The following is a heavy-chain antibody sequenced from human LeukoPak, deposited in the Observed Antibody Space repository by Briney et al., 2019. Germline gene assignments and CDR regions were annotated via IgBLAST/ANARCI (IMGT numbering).Heavy chain of an antibody. CDR1: GFTFSSYW. D-gene: IGHD1-26*01. V-gene: IGHV3-7*01. CDR3: SRDPTYYLRYGYFDY. Sequence: PGGSLRLSCAASGFTFSSYWMSWVRQAPGKGLEGVANIKQDGSEKYYVDSVKGRFTISRDNAKNSLYLQMNSLRAEDTAVYYCSRDPTYYLRYGYFDYWGQGALVTVSS. CDR2: IKQDGSEK. J-gene: IGHJ4*02.